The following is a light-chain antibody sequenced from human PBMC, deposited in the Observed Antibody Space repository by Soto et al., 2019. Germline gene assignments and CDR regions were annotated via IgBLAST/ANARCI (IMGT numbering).Light chain of an antibody. J-gene: IGKJ2*01. CDR3: HQYGNSYT. V-gene: IGKV3-15*01. Sequence: EIVMAQSRSTLSFSPVERATLSFRASQSISNNLAWYQQKPGQAPRLLIYGASTRATGIPGRFSGSGSGTDFTLTISRLEPEDLAVYYCHQYGNSYTFGQGTKVDI. CDR2: GAS. CDR1: QSISNN.